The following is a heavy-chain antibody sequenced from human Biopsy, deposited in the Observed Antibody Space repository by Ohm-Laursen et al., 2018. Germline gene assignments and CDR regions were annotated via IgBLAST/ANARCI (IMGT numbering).Heavy chain of an antibody. CDR2: NIPILGTG. V-gene: IGHV1-69*06. CDR3: AAKLTGYFHH. Sequence: SSVKVSCKAPGGTFSNYGVNLVRQAPGQGLEWLGGNIPILGTGNYAQKFQDRVTVAADTSTSPATMELRSLRSDDTAVYYCAAKLTGYFHHWGQGTLVIVSS. D-gene: IGHD3-9*01. J-gene: IGHJ1*01. CDR1: GGTFSNYG.